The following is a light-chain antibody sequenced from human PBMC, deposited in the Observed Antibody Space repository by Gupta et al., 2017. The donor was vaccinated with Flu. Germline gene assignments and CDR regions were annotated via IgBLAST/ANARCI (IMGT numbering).Light chain of an antibody. CDR1: RLGDKN. CDR2: QDT. CDR3: QAWDTFTVSVV. V-gene: IGLV3-1*01. Sequence: GHTATITCSGNRLGDKNVSWYQKRPGQSPLLVIYQDTQRPSGIPERFSGSNSGNTATLTISGTQALDEADYYCQAWDTFTVSVVFGGGTKLTVL. J-gene: IGLJ2*01.